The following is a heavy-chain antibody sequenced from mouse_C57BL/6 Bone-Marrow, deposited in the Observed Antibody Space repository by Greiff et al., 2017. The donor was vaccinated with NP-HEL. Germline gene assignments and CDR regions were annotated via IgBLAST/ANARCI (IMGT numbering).Heavy chain of an antibody. CDR2: IYYSGTI. D-gene: IGHD1-1*01. Sequence: EVKVEESGPGLVKPSQTVFLTCTVTGISITTGNYRWSWIRQFPGNKLEWIGYIYYSGTITYNPSLTSRTTITRDTPKNQFFLEMNSLTAEDTATYYCARDDANYGSFFDYWGQGTTLTVSS. CDR3: ARDDANYGSFFDY. CDR1: GISITTGNYR. J-gene: IGHJ2*01. V-gene: IGHV3-5*01.